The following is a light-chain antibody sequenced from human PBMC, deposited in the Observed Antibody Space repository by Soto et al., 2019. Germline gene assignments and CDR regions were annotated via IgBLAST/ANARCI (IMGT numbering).Light chain of an antibody. V-gene: IGLV2-14*01. CDR2: EVG. Sequence: QSALTQPASVSGSPGQSITISCTGSSSDVGGHNHVSWYQQHPGKAPKLIIYEVGHRPSGVSDRFSGSKSGNTASLTISGFQAEDEADYYCNSYRSSSTLVVFGGGTKLTVL. CDR1: SSDVGGHNH. J-gene: IGLJ2*01. CDR3: NSYRSSSTLVV.